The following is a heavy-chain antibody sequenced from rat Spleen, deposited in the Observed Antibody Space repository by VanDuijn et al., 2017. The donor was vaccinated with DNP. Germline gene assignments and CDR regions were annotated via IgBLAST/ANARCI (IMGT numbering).Heavy chain of an antibody. J-gene: IGHJ2*01. D-gene: IGHD1-6*01. CDR2: INSAGSI. V-gene: IGHV3-3*01. Sequence: EVQLQESGPGLVEPSQSLSLTCSVTGYSITSCCRWTWIRKFPGHKLEWMGYINSAGSIEYNPSLKGRISITSDTSKNQFFLQVNSVTTDDTATYYGTRGDILRSFDYWGQGVMVTVSS. CDR1: GYSITSCCR. CDR3: TRGDILRSFDY.